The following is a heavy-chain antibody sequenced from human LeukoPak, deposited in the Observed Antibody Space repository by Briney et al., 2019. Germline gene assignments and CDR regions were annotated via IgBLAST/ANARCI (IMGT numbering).Heavy chain of an antibody. Sequence: GESLKISRKGSGYSFTDYWIGWVRQMPGEGLEWMGIIHPDDSDIRYSPSFEGQVIISADKSISTAYLQWSSLKASDTAVYYCAKPAYKSSWYGTPFDYWGQGTLVTVSS. J-gene: IGHJ4*02. CDR1: GYSFTDYW. V-gene: IGHV5-51*01. CDR2: IHPDDSDI. D-gene: IGHD6-13*01. CDR3: AKPAYKSSWYGTPFDY.